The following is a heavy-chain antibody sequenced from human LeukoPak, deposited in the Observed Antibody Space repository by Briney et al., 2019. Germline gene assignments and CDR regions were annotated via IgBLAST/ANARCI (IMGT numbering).Heavy chain of an antibody. V-gene: IGHV1-2*02. CDR3: ARDDYYDSSGYYPDRAFDI. J-gene: IGHJ3*02. D-gene: IGHD3-22*01. CDR2: INPNSGGT. CDR1: GYTFTGYY. Sequence: ASAKVSCKASGYTFTGYYMHWVRQAPGQGLEWMGWINPNSGGTNYAQKFQGRVTMTRDTSISTAYMELSRLRSDDTAVYYCARDDYYDSSGYYPDRAFDIWGQGTMVTVSS.